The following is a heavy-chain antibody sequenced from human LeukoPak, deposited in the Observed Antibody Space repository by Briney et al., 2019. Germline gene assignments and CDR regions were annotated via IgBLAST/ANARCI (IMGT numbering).Heavy chain of an antibody. Sequence: GGSLRLSCVGSGFTFSSYHMNWVRQAPGKGLEWVSYISSSSSTIYYADSVKGRFTISRDNAKNSLYLQTNSLRVEDTAVYYCARAQYYSDNTGYYCLHYWGQGTLVTVSS. J-gene: IGHJ4*02. V-gene: IGHV3-48*01. D-gene: IGHD3-22*01. CDR3: ARAQYYSDNTGYYCLHY. CDR1: GFTFSSYH. CDR2: ISSSSSTI.